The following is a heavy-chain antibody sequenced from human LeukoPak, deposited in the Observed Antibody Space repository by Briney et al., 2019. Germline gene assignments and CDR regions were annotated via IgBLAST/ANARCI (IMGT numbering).Heavy chain of an antibody. J-gene: IGHJ4*02. Sequence: PGRSLTLSCAVSGFNVDDYAIHWVRQPPGKGLEWVSGIRWDRGTVGYAGSVKGRFTMSRDSAKNSVYLQMNSLRPEDTALYYCARGIDSSGTYSGWGFHLRYWGQGTLVTVS. CDR2: IRWDRGTV. D-gene: IGHD2-15*01. CDR3: ARGIDSSGTYSGWGFHLRY. CDR1: GFNVDDYA. V-gene: IGHV3-9*01.